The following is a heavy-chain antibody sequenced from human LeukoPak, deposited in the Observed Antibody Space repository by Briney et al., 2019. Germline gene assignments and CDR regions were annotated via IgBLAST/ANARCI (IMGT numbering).Heavy chain of an antibody. V-gene: IGHV3-53*01. CDR2: TYGGGSI. D-gene: IGHD1-26*01. J-gene: IGHJ2*01. CDR3: AKDRTVGASYWYFDL. CDR1: GFTVSSNY. Sequence: GGSLRLSCAASGFTVSSNYMSWVRQAPGKGLEWVSITYGGGSIYYAESVKGRFTISGDNSKNTLYLQMNSLRAEDTAVYYCAKDRTVGASYWYFDLWGRGTLVTVSS.